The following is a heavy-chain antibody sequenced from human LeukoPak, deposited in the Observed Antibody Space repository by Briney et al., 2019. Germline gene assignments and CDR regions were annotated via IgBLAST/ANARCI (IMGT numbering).Heavy chain of an antibody. J-gene: IGHJ4*02. CDR1: GGSFSGYY. CDR2: INHSGST. D-gene: IGHD1-20*01. CDR3: ATSTNLLTGTTLGYFDY. Sequence: SETLSLTCAVYGGSFSGYYRSWIRQPPGKGLEWIGEINHSGSTNYNPSLKSRVTISVDTSKNQFSLKLSSVTAADTAVYYCATSTNLLTGTTLGYFDYWGQGTLVTVSS. V-gene: IGHV4-34*01.